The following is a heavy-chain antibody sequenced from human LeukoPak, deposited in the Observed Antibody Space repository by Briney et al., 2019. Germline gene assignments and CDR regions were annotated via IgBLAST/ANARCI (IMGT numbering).Heavy chain of an antibody. V-gene: IGHV4-39*01. CDR1: GGSISSSSYY. CDR3: AGSTSHGAFDI. J-gene: IGHJ3*02. D-gene: IGHD2-2*01. Sequence: PSETLSLTCTVSGGSISSSSYYWGWIRQPPGKGLEWIGSIYYSGSTYYNPSLKSRVTISVDTSKNQFSLKLSSVTAADTAVYYCAGSTSHGAFDIWGQGTMVTVSS. CDR2: IYYSGST.